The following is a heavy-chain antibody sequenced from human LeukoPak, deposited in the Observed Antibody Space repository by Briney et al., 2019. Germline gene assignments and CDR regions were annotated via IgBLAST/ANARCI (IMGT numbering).Heavy chain of an antibody. D-gene: IGHD5-18*01. CDR2: INPSGGST. Sequence: ASVKVSCKASGYTFTSYYMHWVRQAPGQGLEWMGIINPSGGSTSYAQKFQGRVTMTRDMSTSTVYMELSSLRSEDTAVYYCARDKRDTAMASLYYFDYWGQGTLVTVSS. V-gene: IGHV1-46*01. CDR3: ARDKRDTAMASLYYFDY. CDR1: GYTFTSYY. J-gene: IGHJ4*02.